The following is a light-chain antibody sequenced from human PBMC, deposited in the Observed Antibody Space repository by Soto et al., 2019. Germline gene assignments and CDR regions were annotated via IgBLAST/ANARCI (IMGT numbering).Light chain of an antibody. Sequence: LTQYAGTRSLSPKKGDTLSCRASQSVSYSYLAWYQQKPGLAPRLLIYGVSTRATGIPDRFSGSGSGTDFTLTISRLEVEDFAVYHCQQYGNAPITFGQGTRLEIK. CDR1: QSVSYSY. J-gene: IGKJ5*01. V-gene: IGKV3-20*01. CDR2: GVS. CDR3: QQYGNAPIT.